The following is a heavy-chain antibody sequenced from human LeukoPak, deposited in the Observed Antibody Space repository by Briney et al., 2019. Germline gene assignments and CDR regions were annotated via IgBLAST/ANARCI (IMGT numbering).Heavy chain of an antibody. Sequence: SVTVSCKASGGTFSSYAISWVRQAPGQGLEWMGGIIPIFGTANYAQKFQGRVTITTDESTSTAYMELSSLRSEDTAVYYCARDVRTHEYSSSSGHWFDPWGQGTLVTVSS. CDR3: ARDVRTHEYSSSSGHWFDP. CDR1: GGTFSSYA. CDR2: IIPIFGTA. D-gene: IGHD6-6*01. J-gene: IGHJ5*02. V-gene: IGHV1-69*05.